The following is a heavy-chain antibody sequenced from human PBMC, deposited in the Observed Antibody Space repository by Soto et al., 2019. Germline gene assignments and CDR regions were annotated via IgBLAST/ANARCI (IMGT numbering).Heavy chain of an antibody. CDR1: VFTFSNYW. Sequence: EAQLVESGGGSVQPGGSLRLSCTASVFTFSNYWMSWVRQAPGKGLEWVANINQEGSEKDYVDSVKGPFTISRDYAKNSLFLQMNSLRAEDTAVYYCARGGQHFRNPLWDNYYYGMDVWGQGTTVTVSS. CDR2: INQEGSEK. V-gene: IGHV3-7*05. J-gene: IGHJ6*02. CDR3: ARGGQHFRNPLWDNYYYGMDV. D-gene: IGHD3-16*01.